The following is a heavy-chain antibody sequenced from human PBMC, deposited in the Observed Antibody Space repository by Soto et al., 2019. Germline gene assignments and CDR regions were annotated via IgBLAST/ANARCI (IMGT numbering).Heavy chain of an antibody. CDR3: VCSGSPPPYYYGMDV. CDR2: INPGYPAGRST. D-gene: IGHD3-10*02. V-gene: IGHV1-46*01. CDR1: GYTLTTFF. J-gene: IGHJ6*02. Sequence: ASVKVSCKASGYTLTTFFMHWVRQAPGQGLEWMGVINPGYPAGRSTTYAQKFQGRVTMTRDTSTSTVYMELSSLRSEDTAVYYCVCSGSPPPYYYGMDVWGQGTTVTVS.